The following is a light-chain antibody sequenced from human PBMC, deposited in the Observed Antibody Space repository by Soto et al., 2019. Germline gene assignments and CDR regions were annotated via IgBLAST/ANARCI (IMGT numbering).Light chain of an antibody. CDR3: QQFNSYPPVT. Sequence: AIQLTQSPSSLSASVGDRVTITCRASQGISSALAWYQQKPGKAPKLLIYDASSLESGVPSRFSGRGSWKDFKQTISSLHPEYCATYYYQQFNSYPPVTFGQGTRPEIK. CDR1: QGISSA. V-gene: IGKV1-13*02. J-gene: IGKJ5*01. CDR2: DAS.